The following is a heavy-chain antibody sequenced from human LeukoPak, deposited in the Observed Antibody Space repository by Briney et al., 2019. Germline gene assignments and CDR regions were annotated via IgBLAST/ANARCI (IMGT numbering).Heavy chain of an antibody. CDR1: GFTFSSYW. V-gene: IGHV3-74*01. Sequence: GGSLRLSCAASGFTFSSYWMHWVRQAPGKGLVWVSRINSDGSSTSYADSVKGRFTISRDNAKNTLYLQMNSLGAEDTAVYYCARSSSWYQYYYDSSGYLFDYWGQGTLVTVSS. J-gene: IGHJ4*02. CDR3: ARSSSWYQYYYDSSGYLFDY. D-gene: IGHD3-22*01. CDR2: INSDGSST.